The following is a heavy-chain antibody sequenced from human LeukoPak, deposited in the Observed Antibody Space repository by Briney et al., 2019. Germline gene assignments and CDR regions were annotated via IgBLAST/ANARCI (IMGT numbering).Heavy chain of an antibody. CDR2: ISPDGRNI. J-gene: IGHJ4*02. CDR1: GFTLSDYW. D-gene: IGHD1-7*01. Sequence: GGSLSLSCAASGFTLSDYWMNWVRQAPGKGPVWVSHISPDGRNIAYADSVKGRFTISRDSAKNTLYLRMNSLRVGGTAVYYCVRDGGGTTPYDLWGQGTLVTVSS. CDR3: VRDGGGTTPYDL. V-gene: IGHV3-74*01.